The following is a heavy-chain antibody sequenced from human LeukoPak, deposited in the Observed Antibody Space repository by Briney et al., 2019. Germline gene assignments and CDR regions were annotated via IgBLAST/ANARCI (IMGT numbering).Heavy chain of an antibody. CDR3: SRAARPTSDTSGSYWYYFDC. CDR1: GFIFSSYS. Sequence: GGSLRLSCAASGFIFSSYSMNWVRQAPGKGLERVSYLGPTSSTISYADSVRGRFTISTDNSKNTLYLQMNSLRAEDTAVYYCSRAARPTSDTSGSYWYYFDCWGQGILVTVSS. CDR2: LGPTSSTI. J-gene: IGHJ4*02. V-gene: IGHV3-48*01. D-gene: IGHD3-22*01.